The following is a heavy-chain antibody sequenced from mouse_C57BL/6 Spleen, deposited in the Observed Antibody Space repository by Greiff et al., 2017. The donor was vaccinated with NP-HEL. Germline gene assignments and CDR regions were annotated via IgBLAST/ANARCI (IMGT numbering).Heavy chain of an antibody. CDR2: ISNLAYSI. Sequence: EVQGVESGGGLVQPGGSLKLSCAASGFTFSDYGMAWVRQAPRKGPEWVAFISNLAYSIYYADTVTGRFTISRENAKNTLYLEMSSRRSEDTARYYCARQQLRGYFDVWGTGTTVTVSS. CDR3: ARQQLRGYFDV. CDR1: GFTFSDYG. J-gene: IGHJ1*03. D-gene: IGHD1-1*01. V-gene: IGHV5-15*01.